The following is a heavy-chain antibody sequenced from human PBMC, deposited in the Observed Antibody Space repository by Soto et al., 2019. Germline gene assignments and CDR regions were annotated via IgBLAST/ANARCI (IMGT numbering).Heavy chain of an antibody. CDR3: ARSRLGGKLPSYNGFDP. Sequence: QVQLVQSGAEVKKPGSSVKVSCKASGGTLRSYSISWVRQAPGQGLEWMGGIIPIFGTANYAQKFQGRVTIIADESTSTDYMELTNLKSEDTAVYYCARSRLGGKLPSYNGFDPWGQGTLVTVSS. CDR1: GGTLRSYS. D-gene: IGHD3-16*02. V-gene: IGHV1-69*01. CDR2: IIPIFGTA. J-gene: IGHJ5*02.